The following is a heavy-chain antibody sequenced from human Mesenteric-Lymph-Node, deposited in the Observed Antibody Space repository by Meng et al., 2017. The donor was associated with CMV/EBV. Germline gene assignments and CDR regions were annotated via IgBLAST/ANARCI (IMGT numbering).Heavy chain of an antibody. CDR3: ARAGRDYYGSGGSMDV. J-gene: IGHJ6*02. CDR1: GFTFDAYT. V-gene: IGHV3-53*01. CDR2: IYSGGST. Sequence: GGSLRLSCAASGFTFDAYTMHWVRQAPGKGLEWVSVIYSGGSTYYADSVKGRFTISRDNSKNTLYLQMNSLRAEDTAVYYCARAGRDYYGSGGSMDVWGQGTTVTVSS. D-gene: IGHD3-10*01.